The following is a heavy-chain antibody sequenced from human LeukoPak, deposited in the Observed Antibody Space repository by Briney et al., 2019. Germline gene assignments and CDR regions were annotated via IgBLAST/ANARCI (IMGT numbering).Heavy chain of an antibody. V-gene: IGHV3-11*04. CDR1: GFTFSDYY. CDR3: ASLDFWSSYLRY. CDR2: ISSSGSTI. Sequence: KAGGSLRLSCAASGFTFSDYYMSWIRQAPGKGLEWVSYISSSGSTIYYADSVKGRFTISRDNAKNSLYLQMNKLRAEDTAVYYCASLDFWSSYLRYWGQGTLVTVSS. D-gene: IGHD3-3*01. J-gene: IGHJ4*02.